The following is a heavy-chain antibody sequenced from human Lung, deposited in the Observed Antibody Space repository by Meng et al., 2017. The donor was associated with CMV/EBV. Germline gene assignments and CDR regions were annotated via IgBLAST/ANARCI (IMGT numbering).Heavy chain of an antibody. J-gene: IGHJ6*02. CDR2: INQDGSQR. Sequence: GGFLRLSCAASGFHFSTYWMSWVRQAPGKALEGVANINQDGSQRNYVDSVKGRFTISRDNAKNSMYLQMNSLRVEDTAVYYCGRDMDVWGQGTTVTVSS. CDR1: GFHFSTYW. CDR3: GRDMDV. V-gene: IGHV3-7*01.